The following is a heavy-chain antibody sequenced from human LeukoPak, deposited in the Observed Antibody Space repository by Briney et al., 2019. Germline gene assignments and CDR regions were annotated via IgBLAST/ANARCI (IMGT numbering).Heavy chain of an antibody. CDR3: ASGPGVSGSYYRYFDL. D-gene: IGHD1-26*01. V-gene: IGHV3-48*04. CDR2: ISSSGSTI. CDR1: GFTFSSYS. Sequence: PGGSLRLSCAASGFTFSSYSMSWVRQAPGKGLEWVSYISSSGSTIYYADSVKGRFTISRDNAKNSLYLQMNSLRAEDTAVYYCASGPGVSGSYYRYFDLWGRGTLVTVSS. J-gene: IGHJ2*01.